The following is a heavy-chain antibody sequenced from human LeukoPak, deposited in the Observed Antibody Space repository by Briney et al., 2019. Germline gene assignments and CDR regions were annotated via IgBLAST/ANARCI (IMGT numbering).Heavy chain of an antibody. V-gene: IGHV5-51*01. CDR3: ARLPRSGGSCYSGLLDY. J-gene: IGHJ4*02. CDR2: IYPGDSDT. Sequence: GESLKISCKGSGYSFTSYWIGWVRQMPGKGLEWMGIIYPGDSDTRYSPSFQGQVTISADKSISTAYLQWSSLKASDTAMYYCARLPRSGGSCYSGLLDYWGQGTLVTVSS. D-gene: IGHD2-15*01. CDR1: GYSFTSYW.